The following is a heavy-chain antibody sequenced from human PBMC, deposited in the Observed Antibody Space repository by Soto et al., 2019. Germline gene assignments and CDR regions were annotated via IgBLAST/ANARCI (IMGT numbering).Heavy chain of an antibody. D-gene: IGHD6-13*01. Sequence: PSETLSLTCTVSGGSISSYYWSWIRQPAGKGLEWIGRIYTSGSTNYNPSLKSRVTMSVDTSKNQFSLKLSSVTAADTAVYYCARGGLLAAADLWYSYGMDVWGQGTTVTVSS. V-gene: IGHV4-4*07. CDR2: IYTSGST. CDR3: ARGGLLAAADLWYSYGMDV. CDR1: GGSISSYY. J-gene: IGHJ6*02.